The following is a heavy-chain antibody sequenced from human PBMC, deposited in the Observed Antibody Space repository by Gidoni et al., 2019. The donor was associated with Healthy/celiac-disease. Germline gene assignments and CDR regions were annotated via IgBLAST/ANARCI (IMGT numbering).Heavy chain of an antibody. CDR3: ARADLPGVSLDY. J-gene: IGHJ4*02. Sequence: QVQLVQSGAEAKKPGASVKVSCKASGYTFTSYDIHWVRQATGQGLEWKGWRNPNSGNTGYAQKYQGRVTMTRNTSISTAYMELISLRAEDTAVYYCARADLPGVSLDYWGQGTLVTVSS. D-gene: IGHD3-10*01. CDR1: GYTFTSYD. V-gene: IGHV1-8*01. CDR2: RNPNSGNT.